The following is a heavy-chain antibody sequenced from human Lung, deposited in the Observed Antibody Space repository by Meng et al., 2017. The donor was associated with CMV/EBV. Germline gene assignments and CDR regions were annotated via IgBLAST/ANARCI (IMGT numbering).Heavy chain of an antibody. CDR1: GYTFTNYF. D-gene: IGHD1-26*01. Sequence: ASVXVSXKASGYTFTNYFMHWVRQGPGQGLEWMGVINTGSGSTNYAQKFQGRVSMTRDTSTSTVYMEVSSLRSEDTAVYFRARDSSGSYYGAFDIWGRGTMVTVSS. V-gene: IGHV1-46*01. CDR2: INTGSGST. J-gene: IGHJ3*02. CDR3: ARDSSGSYYGAFDI.